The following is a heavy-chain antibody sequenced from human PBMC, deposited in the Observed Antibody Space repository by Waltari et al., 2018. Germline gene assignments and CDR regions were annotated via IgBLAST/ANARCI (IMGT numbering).Heavy chain of an antibody. CDR2: ISGSGGST. V-gene: IGHV3-23*01. CDR1: GFPFSSNA. CDR3: ANSEYRRRGYDY. Sequence: EVQLLESGGGLVQPGGSLRLSCAASGFPFSSNAMSWVGQAPGKGVKWVSAISGSGGSTYYADSVKGRFTISRDNSKNTLYLQMNSLRAEDTAVYYCANSEYRRRGYDYWGQGTLVTVSS. J-gene: IGHJ4*02. D-gene: IGHD2-2*01.